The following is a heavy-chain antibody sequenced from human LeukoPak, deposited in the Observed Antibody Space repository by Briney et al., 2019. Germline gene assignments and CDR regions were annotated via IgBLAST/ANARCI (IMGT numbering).Heavy chain of an antibody. CDR3: ARGRGIGA. Sequence: GGSLRLSCAASGFTFRSFWMTWVRQAPGEGLEWVANIREDGREKYYVDSVNGRFTISRDNAKNSLSLQMNSLRAEDMGVYYCARGRGIGAWGQGTTVTVSS. J-gene: IGHJ6*02. V-gene: IGHV3-7*01. CDR1: GFTFRSFW. CDR2: IREDGREK.